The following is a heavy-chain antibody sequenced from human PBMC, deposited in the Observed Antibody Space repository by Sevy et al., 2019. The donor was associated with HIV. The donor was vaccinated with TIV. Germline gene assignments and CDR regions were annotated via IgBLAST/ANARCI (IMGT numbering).Heavy chain of an antibody. CDR3: ARGGSGDYYYYGVDV. V-gene: IGHV3-30*03. D-gene: IGHD3-10*01. Sequence: GGSLRLSCVGSGFTFRNFGVHWLRQAPGKGLEWLSVVSYDGSSKYYVDSVKGRFIVSRDNSKNTLNLQMNSLRTEDTAVYYCARGGSGDYYYYGVDVWGQGTTVTVSS. CDR2: VSYDGSSK. CDR1: GFTFRNFG. J-gene: IGHJ6*02.